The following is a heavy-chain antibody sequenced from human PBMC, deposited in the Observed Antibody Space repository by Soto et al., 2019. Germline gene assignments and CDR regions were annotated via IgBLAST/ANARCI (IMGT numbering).Heavy chain of an antibody. CDR2: ISAYNGNT. D-gene: IGHD3-22*01. Sequence: ASVKVSCKASGYTFTSYGISWVRQAPGQGLEWMGWISAYNGNTNYAQKLQGRVTMTTDTSTSTAYMELRSLRSDDTAVYYCARRGYYDSSGYKGPSSFDYWGQGTLVTVSS. CDR3: ARRGYYDSSGYKGPSSFDY. CDR1: GYTFTSYG. V-gene: IGHV1-18*01. J-gene: IGHJ4*02.